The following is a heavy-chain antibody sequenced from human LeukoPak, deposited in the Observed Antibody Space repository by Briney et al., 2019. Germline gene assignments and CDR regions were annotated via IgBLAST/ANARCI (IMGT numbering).Heavy chain of an antibody. CDR2: ISVSGGST. CDR3: ARDVAGYNRPIDY. CDR1: GFTFSSYA. Sequence: GGSLRLSCAASGFTFSSYAMTWVRQAPGRGLEWVSSISVSGGSTYYADSVKGRFTISRDNSKNMLYLQMNNLRADDSALYYCARDVAGYNRPIDYWGQGTLVTVSS. V-gene: IGHV3-23*01. D-gene: IGHD5-18*01. J-gene: IGHJ4*02.